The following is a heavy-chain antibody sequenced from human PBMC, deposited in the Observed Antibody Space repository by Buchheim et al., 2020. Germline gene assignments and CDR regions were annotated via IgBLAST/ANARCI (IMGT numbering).Heavy chain of an antibody. CDR1: GYSFTSYW. CDR3: AASITVAGYYFDY. CDR2: FYPADSDT. Sequence: EVQVVQSGAEVTKPGESLKISCKGSGYSFTSYWIGWVRQMPGKGLEWMGLFYPADSDTRYTQSFQGQVTMSADKSISTAYLQWSSLKASDTAMYYCAASITVAGYYFDYWGQGTL. J-gene: IGHJ4*02. D-gene: IGHD6-19*01. V-gene: IGHV5-51*01.